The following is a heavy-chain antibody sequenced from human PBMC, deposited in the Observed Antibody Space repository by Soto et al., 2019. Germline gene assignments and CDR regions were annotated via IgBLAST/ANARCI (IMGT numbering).Heavy chain of an antibody. V-gene: IGHV4-4*02. CDR3: ARGGLKEYSSSWFIDY. Sequence: SETLSLTCAVSSGSISSSNWWSWVRQPPGKGLEWIGEIYHSGSTNYNPSLKSRVTISVDKSKNQFSLKLSSVTAADTAVYYCARGGLKEYSSSWFIDYWGQGTLVTVSS. J-gene: IGHJ4*02. D-gene: IGHD6-13*01. CDR2: IYHSGST. CDR1: SGSISSSNW.